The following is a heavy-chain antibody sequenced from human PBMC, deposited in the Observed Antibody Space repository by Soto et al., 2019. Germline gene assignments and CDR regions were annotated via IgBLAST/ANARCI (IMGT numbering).Heavy chain of an antibody. V-gene: IGHV4-31*03. CDR3: ARAMGAINYFDY. CDR2: FYYSGNT. D-gene: IGHD1-26*01. J-gene: IGHJ4*02. CDR1: GGSIRSGGYY. Sequence: QVQLQESGPGLVKPSQTLSLTCTVSGGSIRSGGYYWSWIRQHPGKGLEWIGYFYYSGNTYYNPSLKSRLTISGDTSKNQFSPNLSSVTAADTAVYYCARAMGAINYFDYWGQGTLVTVSS.